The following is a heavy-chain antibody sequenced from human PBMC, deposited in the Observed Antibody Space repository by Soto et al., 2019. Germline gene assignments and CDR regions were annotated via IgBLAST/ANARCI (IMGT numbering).Heavy chain of an antibody. CDR3: ARTLRYYYGSSSKSFQH. V-gene: IGHV4-34*01. D-gene: IGHD3-10*01. J-gene: IGHJ1*01. CDR1: GGSFSGYY. Sequence: PSETLSLTCAVYGGSFSGYYWSWIRQPPGKGLEWIGEINHSGSTNYNPSLKSRVTISVDTSKNQFSLKLSSVTAADTAVYYCARTLRYYYGSSSKSFQHWGQGTLVTVSS. CDR2: INHSGST.